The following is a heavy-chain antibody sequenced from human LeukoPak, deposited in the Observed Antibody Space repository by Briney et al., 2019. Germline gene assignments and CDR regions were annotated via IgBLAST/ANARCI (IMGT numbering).Heavy chain of an antibody. J-gene: IGHJ5*02. Sequence: PGGSLRLSCAASGFTFSSYSMNWVRQAPGKGLEWVSYISSSSSTIYYADSVKGRFTISRDNAKNSLYLQMNSLRAEDTAVYYCARAGSGYDSSPWGQGTLVTVSS. CDR2: ISSSSSTI. D-gene: IGHD5-12*01. V-gene: IGHV3-48*01. CDR1: GFTFSSYS. CDR3: ARAGSGYDSSP.